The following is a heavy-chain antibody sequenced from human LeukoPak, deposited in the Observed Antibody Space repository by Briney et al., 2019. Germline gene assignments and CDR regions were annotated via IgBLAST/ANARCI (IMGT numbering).Heavy chain of an antibody. CDR1: GYRFTSYW. CDR2: IYPGDSDT. J-gene: IGHJ4*02. D-gene: IGHD2-21*02. Sequence: GESQKISCKGFGYRFTSYWIGWARQMPGKGLEWMRIIYPGDSDTTYSPSFEGQVTISADKSISTAYLQWSSLKASDTAMYYCARHIADCGGDCPLDSWGQGTLVTVSS. CDR3: ARHIADCGGDCPLDS. V-gene: IGHV5-51*01.